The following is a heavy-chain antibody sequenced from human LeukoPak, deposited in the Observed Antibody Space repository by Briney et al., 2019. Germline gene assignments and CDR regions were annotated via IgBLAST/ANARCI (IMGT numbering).Heavy chain of an antibody. Sequence: GGSLRLSCAPSGFTFNNYAMHWVRQAPGKGLEWVAFIPYDGSNKYYADSVKGRFTISRDNSKNTLYLQMNSLRADNAAVYYCVSAAGIYGSSRNYLDYWGQGTLVTVSS. V-gene: IGHV3-30*02. CDR3: VSAAGIYGSSRNYLDY. CDR2: IPYDGSNK. D-gene: IGHD3-22*01. CDR1: GFTFNNYA. J-gene: IGHJ4*02.